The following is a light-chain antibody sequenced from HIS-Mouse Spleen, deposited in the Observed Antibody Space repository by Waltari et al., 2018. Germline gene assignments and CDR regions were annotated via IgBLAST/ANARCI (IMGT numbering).Light chain of an antibody. CDR1: QSISSW. CDR3: QQYNSPWT. J-gene: IGKJ1*01. V-gene: IGKV1-5*03. Sequence: DIQMTQSPSTLSASVGDRVTITCRASQSISSWLAWYQQKPGKAPKLLIYKASSLESGVPSRFSGSGSGTEFTLTISSLQPDDFVTYYCQQYNSPWTFGQGTKVEIK. CDR2: KAS.